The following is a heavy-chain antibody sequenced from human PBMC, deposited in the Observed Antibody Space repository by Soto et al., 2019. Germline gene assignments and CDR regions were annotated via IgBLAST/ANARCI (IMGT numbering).Heavy chain of an antibody. CDR1: GFTFSDHY. CDR3: ARGDGAVGAAIDI. Sequence: GGSLRLSCVVSGFTFSDHYMNWVRQAPGKGLQWVAYISSRSSEINYADPVKGRFTISRDNAKNSVFLHMTSLTAADTGVYFCARGDGAVGAAIDIWGQGTLVTVSS. CDR2: ISSRSSEI. V-gene: IGHV3-11*06. D-gene: IGHD2-15*01. J-gene: IGHJ4*02.